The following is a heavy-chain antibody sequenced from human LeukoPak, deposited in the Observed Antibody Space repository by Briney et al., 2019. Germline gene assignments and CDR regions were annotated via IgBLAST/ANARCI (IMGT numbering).Heavy chain of an antibody. CDR2: IYSGGGT. V-gene: IGHV3-53*01. J-gene: IGHJ4*02. Sequence: PGGSLRLSCAASGFTVSSKYMSWVRQAPGKGLEWVSVIYSGGGTYYADSVKGRFTISRDNSKNTLYLQMNSLRAEDTAVYYCARGLGGSYYEPIDSWGQGTLVTVSS. D-gene: IGHD1-26*01. CDR1: GFTVSSKY. CDR3: ARGLGGSYYEPIDS.